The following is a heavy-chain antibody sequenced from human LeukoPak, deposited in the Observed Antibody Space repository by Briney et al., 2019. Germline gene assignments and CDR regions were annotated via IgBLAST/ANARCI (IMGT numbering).Heavy chain of an antibody. D-gene: IGHD3-22*01. Sequence: PGGSLRLSCAASGFTVSSNYMSWVRQAPGKGLEWVSVIYSCGSTYYADSVKGRFTISRDNSKNTLYLQMNSLRAEDTAVYYCARELDSSGYSSPFDYWGQGTLVTVSS. J-gene: IGHJ4*02. CDR2: IYSCGST. CDR1: GFTVSSNY. CDR3: ARELDSSGYSSPFDY. V-gene: IGHV3-66*03.